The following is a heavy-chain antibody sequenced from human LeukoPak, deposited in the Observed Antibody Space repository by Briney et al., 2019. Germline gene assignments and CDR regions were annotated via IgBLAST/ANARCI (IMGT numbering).Heavy chain of an antibody. V-gene: IGHV4-31*03. Sequence: SQTLCLTCTVSGGSISTGGYYGSWIRQHPGKGLEWIGYIYYSGSTYYNPSLKSRVTISVDTSKNQFSLKLSSVTAADTAVYYCAAHHTAMVMGYWGQGTLVTVPS. CDR3: AAHHTAMVMGY. D-gene: IGHD5-18*01. J-gene: IGHJ4*02. CDR1: GGSISTGGYY. CDR2: IYYSGST.